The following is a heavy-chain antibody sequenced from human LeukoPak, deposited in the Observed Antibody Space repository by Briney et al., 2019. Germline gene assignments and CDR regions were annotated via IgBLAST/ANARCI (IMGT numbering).Heavy chain of an antibody. J-gene: IGHJ4*02. Sequence: PSETLSLTCTVSGGSISSYYWSWIRQPPGKGLEWIGYIYYSGSTNYNPSLKSRVTISVDTSKNQFSLKLSSVTAADTAVYYCARESAGTTASDYWGQGTLVTVSS. V-gene: IGHV4-59*01. D-gene: IGHD1-1*01. CDR2: IYYSGST. CDR3: ARESAGTTASDY. CDR1: GGSISSYY.